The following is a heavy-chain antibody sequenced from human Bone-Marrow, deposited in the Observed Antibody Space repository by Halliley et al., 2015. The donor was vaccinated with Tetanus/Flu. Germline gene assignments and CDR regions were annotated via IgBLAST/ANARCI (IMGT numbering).Heavy chain of an antibody. Sequence: SLRLSCAASGFTFDDYAMHWVRQVPGKGLEWVSSISWDSGKEHYADSVKGRFTISRDNAKNSLFLQMNSLRAEDTALYYCARIGRSDYLWGSYPNWGQGTLVTVSS. J-gene: IGHJ4*02. CDR1: GFTFDDYA. CDR3: ARIGRSDYLWGSYPN. D-gene: IGHD3-16*02. V-gene: IGHV3-9*01. CDR2: ISWDSGKE.